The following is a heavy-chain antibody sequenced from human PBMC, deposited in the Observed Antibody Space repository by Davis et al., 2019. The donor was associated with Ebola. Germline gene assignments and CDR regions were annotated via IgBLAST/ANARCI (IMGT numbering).Heavy chain of an antibody. Sequence: ASVKVSCKVYGYTLTESSMHWVRQAPGKGLEWMGSFGPEDGETMCAQKFQGRVTMTEDTSTDTAYMELSSLNSDDTAVYYCASFRGIFGMLIMGNNYYMDVWGKGTTVTVAS. J-gene: IGHJ6*03. V-gene: IGHV1-24*01. CDR2: FGPEDGET. D-gene: IGHD3-3*01. CDR3: ASFRGIFGMLIMGNNYYMDV. CDR1: GYTLTESS.